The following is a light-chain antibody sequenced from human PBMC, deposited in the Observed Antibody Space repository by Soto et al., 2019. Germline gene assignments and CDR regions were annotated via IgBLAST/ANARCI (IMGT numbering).Light chain of an antibody. J-gene: IGLJ1*01. CDR3: TSHAGNYNFPYV. Sequence: QSALTQPPSASGSPGQSVTSSCTGTSSDVGAYDFVSWYQHHPGKAPKLMIYEVTKRPSGVPDRFSGSKSGNTASLTVSGLQAEDEADYYCTSHAGNYNFPYVFGTGTKLTVL. CDR1: SSDVGAYDF. CDR2: EVT. V-gene: IGLV2-8*01.